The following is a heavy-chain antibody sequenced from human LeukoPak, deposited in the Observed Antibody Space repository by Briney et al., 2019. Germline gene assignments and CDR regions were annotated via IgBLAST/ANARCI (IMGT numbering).Heavy chain of an antibody. CDR2: IYYSGST. CDR3: ARGADTYYDSTGGGAFDI. Sequence: SQTLSLTCTVSGGSISSGGYYWSWIRQHPGKGLEWIGYIYYSGSTYYNPSLKSRVTISVDTSKNQFSLKLSSVTAADTAVYYCARGADTYYDSTGGGAFDIWGQGTMVTVSS. CDR1: GGSISSGGYY. J-gene: IGHJ3*02. V-gene: IGHV4-31*03. D-gene: IGHD3-22*01.